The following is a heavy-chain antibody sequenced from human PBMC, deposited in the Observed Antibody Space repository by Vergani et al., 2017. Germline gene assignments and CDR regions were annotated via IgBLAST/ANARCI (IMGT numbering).Heavy chain of an antibody. J-gene: IGHJ5*02. Sequence: QVQLQESGPGLVKPSETLSLTCTVSGGSISSYYWSWIRQPAGKGLEWIGRIYTSGSTNYNPSLKSRVTMSVDTSKNQFSLKLSSVTAADTAVYYCARGRSALSSFIVGTTTTGRFDPWGQGTLVTVSS. CDR1: GGSISSYY. CDR2: IYTSGST. D-gene: IGHD1-26*01. CDR3: ARGRSALSSFIVGTTTTGRFDP. V-gene: IGHV4-4*07.